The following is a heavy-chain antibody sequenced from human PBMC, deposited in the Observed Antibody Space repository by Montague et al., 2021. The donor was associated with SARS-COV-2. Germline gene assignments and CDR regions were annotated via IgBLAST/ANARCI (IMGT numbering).Heavy chain of an antibody. CDR1: AGSFSGYY. CDR3: ARWDPQTLTLIGLRGKSAIDY. D-gene: IGHD4-23*01. V-gene: IGHV4-34*01. J-gene: IGHJ4*02. Sequence: SETLSLTCAVYAGSFSGYYLTLIPQSPGRGLEWIAEINHSGTTNYNFNPSLRSRVTISVDTSKSQFSLKLSSVTAADTGVYYCARWDPQTLTLIGLRGKSAIDYWGQGTLITAAS. CDR2: INHSGTT.